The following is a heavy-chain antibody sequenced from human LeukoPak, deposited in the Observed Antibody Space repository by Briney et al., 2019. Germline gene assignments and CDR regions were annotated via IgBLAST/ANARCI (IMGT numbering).Heavy chain of an antibody. J-gene: IGHJ6*02. Sequence: GRSLRLSCAASGFTFDDYAMHWVRQATGKGLEWVSAIGTAGDTYYPGSVKGRFTISRENAKNSLYLQMNSLRAGDTAVYYCARVKAAADYYYYGMDVWGQGTTVTVSS. CDR3: ARVKAAADYYYYGMDV. CDR2: IGTAGDT. D-gene: IGHD6-13*01. CDR1: GFTFDDYA. V-gene: IGHV3-13*01.